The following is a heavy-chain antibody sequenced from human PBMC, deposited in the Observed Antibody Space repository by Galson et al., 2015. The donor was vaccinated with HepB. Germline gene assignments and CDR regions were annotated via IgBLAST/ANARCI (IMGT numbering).Heavy chain of an antibody. Sequence: CAISGDSVSSNSAAWNWIRQSPSRGLEWLGRTYYRSKWYNDYAVSVKSRIAINPDTSKNQFSPQLNSVTPEDTAVYYCARDLGSGWYGSWFDPWGQGTLVTVSS. CDR3: ARDLGSGWYGSWFDP. V-gene: IGHV6-1*01. D-gene: IGHD6-19*01. J-gene: IGHJ5*02. CDR1: GDSVSSNSAA. CDR2: TYYRSKWYN.